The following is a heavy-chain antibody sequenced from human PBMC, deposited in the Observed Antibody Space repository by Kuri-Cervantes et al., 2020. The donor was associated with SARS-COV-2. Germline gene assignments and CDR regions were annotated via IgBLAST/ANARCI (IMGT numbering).Heavy chain of an antibody. CDR1: GFTFSSYW. V-gene: IGHV3-7*04. Sequence: GESLKISCAASGFTFSSYWMSWVRQAPGKGLEWVANIKQDGSAKYYVDSVKGRFTISRDNAKSSLYLQMNSLRGDDTAVYYCARVAGEGPIYYYYMDVWGKGTAVTVSS. CDR3: ARVAGEGPIYYYYMDV. D-gene: IGHD2-21*01. J-gene: IGHJ6*03. CDR2: IKQDGSAK.